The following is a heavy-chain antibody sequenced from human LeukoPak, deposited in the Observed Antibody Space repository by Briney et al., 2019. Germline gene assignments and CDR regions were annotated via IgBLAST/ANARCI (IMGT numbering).Heavy chain of an antibody. D-gene: IGHD6-19*01. CDR3: ARDSSGWYEPTGGG. Sequence: GGSLRLSCAASGFTVSSNYMSWVRQAPGKGLEWVSVIYSGGSTYYADSVKGRFTISRDNSKNTLYLQMNSLRAEDTAVYYCARDSSGWYEPTGGGWGQGTLVTVSS. CDR1: GFTVSSNY. V-gene: IGHV3-53*01. CDR2: IYSGGST. J-gene: IGHJ4*02.